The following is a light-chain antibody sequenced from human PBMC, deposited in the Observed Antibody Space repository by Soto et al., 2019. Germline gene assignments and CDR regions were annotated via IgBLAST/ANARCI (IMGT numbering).Light chain of an antibody. CDR1: QGISNY. J-gene: IGKJ5*01. V-gene: IGKV1-27*01. Sequence: DIQMTQSPSSLSASVGDRVTITCRASQGISNYLAWYQQKPGKVPKLLIYAASTLQSGVPSRFSGSGSGTEFTLTIRSLQSEDLAVYYCQQYNNWPPFTFCQGTRLEIK. CDR2: AAS. CDR3: QQYNNWPPFT.